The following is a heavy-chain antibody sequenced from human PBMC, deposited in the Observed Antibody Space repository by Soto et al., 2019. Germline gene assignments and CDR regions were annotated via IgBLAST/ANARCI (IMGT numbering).Heavy chain of an antibody. D-gene: IGHD6-19*01. CDR2: MNPNSGNT. V-gene: IGHV1-8*01. Sequence: ASVKVSCKASGYTFTSYDINWVRQATGQGLEWMGWMNPNSGNTGYAQKFQGRVTMTRNTSISTAYMELSSLRSEDTAVYYCAGQWLAGSHDAFDIWGQGTMVTVSS. CDR1: GYTFTSYD. J-gene: IGHJ3*02. CDR3: AGQWLAGSHDAFDI.